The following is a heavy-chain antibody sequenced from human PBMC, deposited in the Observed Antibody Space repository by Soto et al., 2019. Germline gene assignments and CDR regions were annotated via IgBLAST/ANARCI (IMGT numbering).Heavy chain of an antibody. J-gene: IGHJ4*02. D-gene: IGHD4-17*01. V-gene: IGHV1-3*01. Sequence: QVQLVQSGAEVKKPGASVKVSCKASGYTFSGSVMHWVRQAPGQGLEWMGWINADNGNTKYSQKFQGRVTMTWDTSASTAYMELSSLRSEDTAIYYCASESDATTATSLHYWGQGTLVTVSS. CDR2: INADNGNT. CDR3: ASESDATTATSLHY. CDR1: GYTFSGSV.